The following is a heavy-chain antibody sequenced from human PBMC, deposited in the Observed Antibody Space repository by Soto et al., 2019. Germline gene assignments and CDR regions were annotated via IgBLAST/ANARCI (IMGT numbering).Heavy chain of an antibody. CDR2: ISYDGSNK. J-gene: IGHJ4*02. Sequence: WGSLRLSCAASGFTFSSYGIRCFRQSPFKWLEWVAVISYDGSNKYYADSVKGQFTISRDNSKNTLYLQMNSLRAEDTAVYYCAKDQGSSGYGPLNYWGQGTLVTVSS. V-gene: IGHV3-30*18. CDR3: AKDQGSSGYGPLNY. D-gene: IGHD3-22*01. CDR1: GFTFSSYG.